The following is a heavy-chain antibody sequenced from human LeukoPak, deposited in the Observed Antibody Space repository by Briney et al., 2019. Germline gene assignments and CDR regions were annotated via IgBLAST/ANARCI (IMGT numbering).Heavy chain of an antibody. V-gene: IGHV3-7*01. CDR2: IRQDGSDK. D-gene: IGHD2-2*01. CDR1: GFTFSTYW. CDR3: TRDGGSAMPFDY. J-gene: IGHJ4*02. Sequence: GGSLRLSCAASGFTFSTYWMSWVRQAPGKGLEWVANIRQDGSDKYYVDSVKGRFTISRDNAKNSLYLQMNSLRAEDTAVYYCTRDGGSAMPFDYWGQGTLVTVSS.